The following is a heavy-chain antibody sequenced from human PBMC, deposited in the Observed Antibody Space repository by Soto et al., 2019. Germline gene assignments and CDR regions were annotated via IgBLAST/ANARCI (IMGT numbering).Heavy chain of an antibody. CDR1: GYTFTSYA. Sequence: WASVKVSCKAAGYTFTSYAMHWVRQAPGQRLEWMGWINAGNGNTKYSQKFQGRVTITRDTSASTAYMELSSLRSEDTAVYYCARDGLRYFDWLDWFDPWGQGTLVTVSS. J-gene: IGHJ5*02. CDR2: INAGNGNT. CDR3: ARDGLRYFDWLDWFDP. D-gene: IGHD3-9*01. V-gene: IGHV1-3*01.